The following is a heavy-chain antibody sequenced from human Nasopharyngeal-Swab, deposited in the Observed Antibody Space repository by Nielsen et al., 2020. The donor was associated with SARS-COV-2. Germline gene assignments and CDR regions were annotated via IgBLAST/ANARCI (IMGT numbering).Heavy chain of an antibody. CDR2: INTNTGNP. CDR3: ARDLDYIWGTGRYFDY. V-gene: IGHV7-4-1*02. J-gene: IGHJ4*02. CDR1: GGTFSSYA. Sequence: ASVKVSCKASGGTFSSYAMNWVRQAPGQGLEWMGWINTNTGNPTYAQGFTGRFVFSLDTSVSTAYLQISGLKAEDTAVYYCARDLDYIWGTGRYFDYWGQGTLVTVSS. D-gene: IGHD3-16*01.